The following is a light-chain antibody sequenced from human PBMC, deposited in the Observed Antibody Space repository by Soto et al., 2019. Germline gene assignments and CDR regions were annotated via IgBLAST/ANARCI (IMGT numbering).Light chain of an antibody. Sequence: EIVLTQSPGTLSLSPGERATLSCRASQSVSSSYLAWYQQKPGQAPRLLIYGASSRATGIPDRFSGSGSGTEFTLTISSLQPDDSATYYCQHYNSYSYTFGPGTNLEI. CDR2: GAS. CDR1: QSVSSSY. J-gene: IGKJ2*01. CDR3: QHYNSYSYT. V-gene: IGKV3-20*01.